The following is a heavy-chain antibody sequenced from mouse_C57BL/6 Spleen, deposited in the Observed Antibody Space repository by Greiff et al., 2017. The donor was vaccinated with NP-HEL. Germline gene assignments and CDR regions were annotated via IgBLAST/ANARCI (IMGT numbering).Heavy chain of an antibody. CDR3: TRGAYYSNYGGFAY. V-gene: IGHV5-9-1*02. CDR2: ISSGGDYT. Sequence: EVQRVESGEGLVKPGGSLKLSCAASGFTFSSYAMSWVRQTPEKRLEWVAYISSGGDYTYYADTVKGRFTMSRDNARNTLYLQMSSLKSEDTAMYYCTRGAYYSNYGGFAYWGQGTLVTVSA. CDR1: GFTFSSYA. D-gene: IGHD2-5*01. J-gene: IGHJ3*01.